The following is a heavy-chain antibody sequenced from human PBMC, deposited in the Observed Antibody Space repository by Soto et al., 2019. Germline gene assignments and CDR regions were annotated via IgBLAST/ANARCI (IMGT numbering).Heavy chain of an antibody. CDR1: GASVSNGNYY. CDR2: VYYSGST. Sequence: QVQLQESGPGLVKPSETLSLTCTVSGASVSNGNYYWSWIRQPPGKRLVWIGYVYYSGSTDYNPSLQSRVTISVDTSKNQFSLKLNSVTAADTAVYYCAGRDWNYWFDPWGQGTLVTVSS. D-gene: IGHD1-7*01. CDR3: AGRDWNYWFDP. J-gene: IGHJ5*02. V-gene: IGHV4-61*01.